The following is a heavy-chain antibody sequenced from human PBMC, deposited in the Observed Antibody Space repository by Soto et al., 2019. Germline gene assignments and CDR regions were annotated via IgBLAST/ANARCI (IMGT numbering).Heavy chain of an antibody. CDR3: ARGNRNFAEY. J-gene: IGHJ4*02. V-gene: IGHV5-10-1*03. Sequence: EVQLVQSGAEVKKPGESLRISCKASGYKFTNYWISGVRHLPGKGLEWMGRIDPPDSYTHYSPSFQGHVSISVDNSLSSAYLQWSVLKASDTAIYYCARGNRNFAEYWGQRTIVTVSS. CDR1: GYKFTNYW. D-gene: IGHD1-7*01. CDR2: IDPPDSYT.